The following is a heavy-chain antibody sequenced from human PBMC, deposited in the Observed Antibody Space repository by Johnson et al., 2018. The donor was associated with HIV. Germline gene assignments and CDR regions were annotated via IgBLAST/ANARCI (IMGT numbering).Heavy chain of an antibody. CDR2: ISYDGRNK. V-gene: IGHV3-30*04. CDR3: ARGRGGSYADAFDI. D-gene: IGHD1-26*01. J-gene: IGHJ3*02. Sequence: VQLVESGGGVVQPGRSLRLSCAASGFTFSSYAMHWVRQAPGNGLAWVAVISYDGRNKYYADSVTGRFTISRDNSKNTRYLQMNSRRAEDTAVYYCARGRGGSYADAFDIWGQGTMVTVSS. CDR1: GFTFSSYA.